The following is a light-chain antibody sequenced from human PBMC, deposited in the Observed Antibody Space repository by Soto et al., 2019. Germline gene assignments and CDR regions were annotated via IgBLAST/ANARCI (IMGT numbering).Light chain of an antibody. CDR3: QQYGSSPPLT. Sequence: EIVLTQSPGTLSLSPGESATLSCRASQSVSSSYLAWYQQKPGQAPRLLIDGASSRATGIPDRFSGSGSRTDFTLTISRLEPEDFAVYYCQQYGSSPPLTFGGGTKVDIK. V-gene: IGKV3-20*01. J-gene: IGKJ4*02. CDR2: GAS. CDR1: QSVSSSY.